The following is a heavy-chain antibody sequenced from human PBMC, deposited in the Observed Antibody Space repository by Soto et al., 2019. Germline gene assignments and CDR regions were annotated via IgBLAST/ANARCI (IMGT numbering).Heavy chain of an antibody. J-gene: IGHJ4*02. Sequence: GGSLRLSCAASGFTFSSYAMSWVRQAPVKGLEWVSAISGSGGSTYYADSVKGRFTISRDNSKNTLYLQMNSLRAEDTAVYYCAKLVRYSYGFIDYWGQGTLVTVSS. CDR1: GFTFSSYA. CDR3: AKLVRYSYGFIDY. D-gene: IGHD5-18*01. CDR2: ISGSGGST. V-gene: IGHV3-23*01.